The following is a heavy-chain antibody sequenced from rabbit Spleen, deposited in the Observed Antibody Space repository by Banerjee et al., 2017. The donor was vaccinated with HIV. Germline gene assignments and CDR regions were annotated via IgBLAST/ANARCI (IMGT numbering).Heavy chain of an antibody. V-gene: IGHV1S45*01. CDR3: AGGSDDDCWKL. Sequence: QEQLVESGGGLVQPEGSLALTCTASGFSFSSNYWICWVRQAPGKGLEWIGCIRTTSGTYYASWAKGRVTISKASSTTVTLQMTSLTAADTATYFCAGGSDDDCWKLWGQGTLVTVS. J-gene: IGHJ4*01. CDR1: GFSFSSNYW. D-gene: IGHD2-1*01. CDR2: IRTTSGT.